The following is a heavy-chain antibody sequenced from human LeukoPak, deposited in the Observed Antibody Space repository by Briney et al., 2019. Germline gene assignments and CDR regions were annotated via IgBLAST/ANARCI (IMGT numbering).Heavy chain of an antibody. CDR2: IRYDGSNK. CDR1: GFTFSSYG. CDR3: AKDRGRNYDFWSGPTDY. D-gene: IGHD3-3*01. V-gene: IGHV3-30*02. J-gene: IGHJ4*02. Sequence: GGSLRLSCAASGFTFSSYGMHWVRQAPGKGLEWVAFIRYDGSNKYYADSVKGRFTISRDNSKNTLYLQMNSLRAEDTAVYYCAKDRGRNYDFWSGPTDYWGQGTLVTVSS.